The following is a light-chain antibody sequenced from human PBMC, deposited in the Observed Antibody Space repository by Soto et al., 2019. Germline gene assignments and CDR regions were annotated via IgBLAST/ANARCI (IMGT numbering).Light chain of an antibody. CDR1: QSINSKS. Sequence: EIVLTQSPGTLSLSPGEGATVSCRVSQSINSKSLVWYQRKFGQAPRLLIYNTSSRATGIPDRFSGSGSGTDFTLSISRLEPEDFATYYCQQSYSTLRTFGQGTKVDIK. V-gene: IGKV3D-20*02. CDR3: QQSYSTLRT. CDR2: NTS. J-gene: IGKJ1*01.